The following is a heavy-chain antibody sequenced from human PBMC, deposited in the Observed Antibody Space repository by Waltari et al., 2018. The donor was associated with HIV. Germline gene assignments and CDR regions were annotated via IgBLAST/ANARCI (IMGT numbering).Heavy chain of an antibody. CDR1: GFTFSSYA. CDR2: ISYDGSNK. V-gene: IGHV3-30-3*01. J-gene: IGHJ6*02. Sequence: QVQLVESGGGVVQPGRSLRLSCAASGFTFSSYAMHWVRQAPGKGLEWVAVISYDGSNKYYADSVKGRFTISRDNSKNTLYRQMNSLRAEDTAVYYCARDPWGSSWVFCMDVWGQGTTVTVSS. CDR3: ARDPWGSSWVFCMDV. D-gene: IGHD6-13*01.